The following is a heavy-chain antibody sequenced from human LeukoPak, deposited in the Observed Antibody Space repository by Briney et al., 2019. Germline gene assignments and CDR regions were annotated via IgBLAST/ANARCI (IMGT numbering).Heavy chain of an antibody. V-gene: IGHV1-18*01. D-gene: IGHD3-22*01. Sequence: ASVKVSCKASGYTFTSYGISWVRQAPGQGLEWMGWISAYNGNTNYAQKFQGRVTMTRDTSISTAYMELSRLRSDGTAVYYCARARITMIADAFDIWGQGTMVTVSS. CDR1: GYTFTSYG. CDR2: ISAYNGNT. J-gene: IGHJ3*02. CDR3: ARARITMIADAFDI.